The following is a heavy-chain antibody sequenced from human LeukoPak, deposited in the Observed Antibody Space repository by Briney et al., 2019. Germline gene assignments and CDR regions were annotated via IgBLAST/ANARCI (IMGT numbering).Heavy chain of an antibody. J-gene: IGHJ4*02. CDR2: IRSKANSYAT. CDR3: TRPDDYGDY. CDR1: GFTFSGSA. Sequence: GGSLRLSCAASGFTFSGSAMHWVRQASGKGLEWVGRIRSKANSYATAYAASVKGRFTISRDDSKNTAYLQMNSLKTEDAALYYCTRPDDYGDYWGQGTLVTVSS. V-gene: IGHV3-73*01.